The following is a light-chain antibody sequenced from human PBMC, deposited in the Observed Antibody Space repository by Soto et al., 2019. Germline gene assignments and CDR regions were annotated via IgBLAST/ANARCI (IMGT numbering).Light chain of an antibody. CDR2: GAS. Sequence: IQLTQSPSSLSASVGDSVTITCRASQDITSYLAWYQQKPGKAPNLLIYGASTLQSGVPSRFSGSGSGTAFTLTISSLQAEDFASYYCQQTRAYPSTFGGGTKVDIK. CDR1: QDITSY. CDR3: QQTRAYPST. J-gene: IGKJ4*01. V-gene: IGKV1-9*01.